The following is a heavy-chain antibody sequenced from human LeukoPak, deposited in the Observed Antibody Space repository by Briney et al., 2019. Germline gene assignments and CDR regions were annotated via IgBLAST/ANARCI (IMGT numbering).Heavy chain of an antibody. V-gene: IGHV3-7*01. CDR3: ARDLHYGSGSYYKPGDY. J-gene: IGHJ4*02. D-gene: IGHD3-10*01. Sequence: GGSLRLSCAASGFTFTTFWMDWVRQPPGKGLEWVAYVNQDGSEKSYVDSVRGRFTISRDNAEKSVYLQMNSLRVEDTAVYYCARDLHYGSGSYYKPGDYWGQGTLVTVSS. CDR2: VNQDGSEK. CDR1: GFTFTTFW.